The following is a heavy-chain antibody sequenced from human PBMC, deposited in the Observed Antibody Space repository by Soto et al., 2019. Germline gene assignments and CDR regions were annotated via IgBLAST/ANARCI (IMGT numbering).Heavy chain of an antibody. V-gene: IGHV3-30-3*01. CDR2: ISYDGSNK. CDR1: GFTFSSYA. D-gene: IGHD2-2*01. CDR3: ARGMEDIVLVPAAMEDYYGMDV. J-gene: IGHJ6*02. Sequence: QVQLVESGGGVVQPGRSLRLSCAASGFTFSSYAMHWVRQAPGKGLEWVAVISYDGSNKYYAESVKGRFTISRDNSKNTLYLQMNSLKAEDTAVYYCARGMEDIVLVPAAMEDYYGMDVWGQGTTVTVSS.